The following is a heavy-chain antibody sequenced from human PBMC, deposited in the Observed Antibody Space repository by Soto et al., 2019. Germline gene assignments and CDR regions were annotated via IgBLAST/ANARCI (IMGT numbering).Heavy chain of an antibody. J-gene: IGHJ3*02. CDR1: GFTFGDYA. D-gene: IGHD3-10*01. CDR3: TRYIDGYYYGSGSYSYAFDI. Sequence: EVQLVESGGGLVQPGRSLRLSCTASGFTFGDYAMSWFRQAPGKGLEWVGFIRSKAYGGTTEYAASVKGRFTISRDDSKSIAYLQMNSLKTEDTAVYYCTRYIDGYYYGSGSYSYAFDIWGQGTMVTVSS. V-gene: IGHV3-49*03. CDR2: IRSKAYGGTT.